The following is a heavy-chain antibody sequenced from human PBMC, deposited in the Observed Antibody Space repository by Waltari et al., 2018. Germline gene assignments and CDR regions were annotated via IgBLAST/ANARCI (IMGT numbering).Heavy chain of an antibody. V-gene: IGHV4-34*01. D-gene: IGHD3-22*01. CDR2: SNHSGST. Sequence: QVQLQQWGAGLLKPSETLSLTCAVYGGSFSGYYWSWIRQPPGKGLEWIGESNHSGSTNYNPSLKSRVTISVDTSKNQFSPKLSSVTAADTAVYYCAILYYYDSYGMDVWGQGTTVTVSS. CDR1: GGSFSGYY. J-gene: IGHJ6*02. CDR3: AILYYYDSYGMDV.